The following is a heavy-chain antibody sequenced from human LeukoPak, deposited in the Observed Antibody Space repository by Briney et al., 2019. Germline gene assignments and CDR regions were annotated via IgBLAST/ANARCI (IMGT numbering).Heavy chain of an antibody. D-gene: IGHD6-19*01. Sequence: GASVKVSCKASGYTFTSYGISWVRQAPGQGPEWMGWISAYNGNTNYAQKLQGRVTMTTDTSTSTAYMELRSLRSDDTAVYYCARDLIAVVPHNWFDPWGQGTLVTVSS. CDR1: GYTFTSYG. V-gene: IGHV1-18*01. J-gene: IGHJ5*02. CDR2: ISAYNGNT. CDR3: ARDLIAVVPHNWFDP.